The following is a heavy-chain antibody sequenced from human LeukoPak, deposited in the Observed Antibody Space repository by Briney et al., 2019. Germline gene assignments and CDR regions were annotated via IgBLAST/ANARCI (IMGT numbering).Heavy chain of an antibody. CDR3: ARVRVYDYVWGSYRYEDYYYMDV. D-gene: IGHD3-16*02. J-gene: IGHJ6*03. CDR2: IIPIFGTA. V-gene: IGHV1-69*06. CDR1: GGTFSSYA. Sequence: SVKVSCKASGGTFSSYAISWVRQAPGQGLEWMGGIIPIFGTANYAQKFQGRVTITADKSTSTAYMELSSLRSEDTAVYYCARVRVYDYVWGSYRYEDYYYMDVWGKGTTVTVSS.